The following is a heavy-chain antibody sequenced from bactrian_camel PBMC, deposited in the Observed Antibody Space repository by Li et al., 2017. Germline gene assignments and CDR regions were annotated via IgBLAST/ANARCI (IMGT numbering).Heavy chain of an antibody. CDR1: GVTIADSD. V-gene: IGHV3S55*01. J-gene: IGHJ4*01. Sequence: HVQLVESGGGSVQTGGSLRLSCTVSGVTIADSDMGWCRHVPGVGCDLVSTISRDGDTLYVDSVKGRFAISLDNAKKTLFLQMNSLKSEDSAIYYCASTDDRNWSPLARPLAQSWYHYWGQGTQVTVS. CDR2: ISRDGDT. D-gene: IGHD7*01. CDR3: ASTDDRNWSPLARPLAQSWYHY.